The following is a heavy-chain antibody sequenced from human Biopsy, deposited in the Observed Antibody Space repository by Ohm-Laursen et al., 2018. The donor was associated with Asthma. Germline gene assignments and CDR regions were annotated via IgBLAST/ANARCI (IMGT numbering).Heavy chain of an antibody. J-gene: IGHJ4*02. Sequence: SLRLSCAASGFTFSSYGMHWVRQAPGKGLEWVAVGGSYYDGGLKYYADSVNGRFIVSRDDSKNTLYLQMNSLRPDDTAVYYCARDVMEWYLPAFDFWGQGTLVTVSS. D-gene: IGHD3-3*01. CDR1: GFTFSSYG. CDR3: ARDVMEWYLPAFDF. CDR2: GGSYYDGGLK. V-gene: IGHV3-30*19.